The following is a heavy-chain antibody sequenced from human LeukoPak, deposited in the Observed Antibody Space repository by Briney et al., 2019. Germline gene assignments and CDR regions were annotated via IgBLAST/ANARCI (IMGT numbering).Heavy chain of an antibody. V-gene: IGHV3-7*01. CDR3: ARDPDKSGGYGAFDM. J-gene: IGHJ3*02. CDR1: GFSFSPYC. D-gene: IGHD3-22*01. Sequence: PGGSLRLSCTAAGFSFSPYCLTWVRHSPGKGLEWVANIKPDGSERQYVESVKGRFTVSRDNAQNSLYLQMNSLRVEDTAMYYCARDPDKSGGYGAFDMWRQGTMVTVSS. CDR2: IKPDGSER.